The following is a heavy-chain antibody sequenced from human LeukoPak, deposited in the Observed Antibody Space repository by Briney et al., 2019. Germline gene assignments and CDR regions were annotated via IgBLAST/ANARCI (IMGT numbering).Heavy chain of an antibody. CDR2: ISRDGTTT. V-gene: IGHV3-74*01. CDR1: GFTFSTYW. CDR3: ARDGVGASHDY. D-gene: IGHD1-26*01. J-gene: IGHJ4*02. Sequence: PGGSLRLSCAASGFTFSTYWMHWVRQTPGKGPVWVSRISRDGTTTTYADSVKGRFTISRDNAKNTLYLEMNSLRAEDTAVYFCARDGVGASHDYWGQGTLVTVSS.